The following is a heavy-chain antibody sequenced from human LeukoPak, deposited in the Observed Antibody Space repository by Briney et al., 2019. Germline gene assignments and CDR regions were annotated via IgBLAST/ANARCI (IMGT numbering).Heavy chain of an antibody. Sequence: PSETLSLTCTVSGGSISSYYWSWIRQPAGKGLEWIGRIYTSGSTNYNPSLKSRVTMSVDTSKNQFSLKLSSVTASDTAVYYCARMGSSWSDKWYYYPDVWGKGTTVTVSS. V-gene: IGHV4-4*07. CDR2: IYTSGST. D-gene: IGHD6-13*01. J-gene: IGHJ6*03. CDR1: GGSISSYY. CDR3: ARMGSSWSDKWYYYPDV.